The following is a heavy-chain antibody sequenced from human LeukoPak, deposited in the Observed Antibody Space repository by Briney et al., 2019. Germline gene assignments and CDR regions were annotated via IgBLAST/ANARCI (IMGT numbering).Heavy chain of an antibody. CDR2: LNGDGSIT. J-gene: IGHJ4*02. Sequence: GESLKISCAASGFTFRSSWMHWVRQAPGKGLMWMSRLNGDGSITSSADSVKGRFIISRDNAKNTLYLQMNSLRAEDTAIYFCGRGRVDLIDHWGRGTLVTVSS. D-gene: IGHD5-24*01. CDR3: GRGRVDLIDH. V-gene: IGHV3-74*01. CDR1: GFTFRSSW.